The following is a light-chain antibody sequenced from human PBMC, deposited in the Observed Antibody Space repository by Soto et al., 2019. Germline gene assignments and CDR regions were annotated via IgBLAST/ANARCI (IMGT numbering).Light chain of an antibody. Sequence: ERVMTQSPATLSVSPGERATLSCRASQSVGSYLAWYLQKPGQAPRLLIYDASNRATGIPARFSGSGSGTDFTLTISSLEPEDFAVYYCQHRSSWPFTFGQGTRLEIK. CDR1: QSVGSY. CDR3: QHRSSWPFT. V-gene: IGKV3-11*01. J-gene: IGKJ5*01. CDR2: DAS.